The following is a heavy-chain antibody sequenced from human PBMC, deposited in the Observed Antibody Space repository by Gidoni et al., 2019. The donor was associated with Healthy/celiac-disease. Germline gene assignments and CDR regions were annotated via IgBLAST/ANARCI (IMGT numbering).Heavy chain of an antibody. CDR2: ISSDGTIK. CDR3: ARDGQMDV. CDR1: GFTFSRYA. Sequence: QVQMVASGGGVVQPGRSMRLSCAACGFTFSRYALHWVRQAPGKGLEWVAVISSDGTIKYYADSVKGRFTISRDNSKNTLFLQMNSLRGEDTAVYYCARDGQMDVWGKGTTVTVSS. V-gene: IGHV3-30-3*01. J-gene: IGHJ6*04.